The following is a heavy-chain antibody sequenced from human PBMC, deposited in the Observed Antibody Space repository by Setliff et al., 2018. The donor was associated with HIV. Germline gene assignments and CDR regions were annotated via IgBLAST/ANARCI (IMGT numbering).Heavy chain of an antibody. J-gene: IGHJ6*03. D-gene: IGHD3-10*01. V-gene: IGHV4-61*01. CDR3: ARDRRGYYYGSGSCYMDV. CDR1: GGSISSGTYY. Sequence: SETLSLTCTVSGGSISSGTYYWGWIRQPPGKGLEWIGYIYTSGITDYNPSLKSRVTISGDTSKNQFSLKLSSVTAADTAVYYCARDRRGYYYGSGSCYMDVWGTGTTVTVSS. CDR2: IYTSGIT.